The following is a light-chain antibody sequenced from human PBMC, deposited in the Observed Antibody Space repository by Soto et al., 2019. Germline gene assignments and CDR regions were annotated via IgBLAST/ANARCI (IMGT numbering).Light chain of an antibody. J-gene: IGKJ1*01. CDR3: QQYYSYWT. CDR1: QSISSW. Sequence: DIQMTQYPSTLSASVGDRVIITCRASQSISSWLAWYQQKPGKAPKLLISKASNLESGVPSRFSGGGSGTAFTLTVSSLQPDDFATYYCQQYYSYWTFGQGTKVEIK. V-gene: IGKV1-5*03. CDR2: KAS.